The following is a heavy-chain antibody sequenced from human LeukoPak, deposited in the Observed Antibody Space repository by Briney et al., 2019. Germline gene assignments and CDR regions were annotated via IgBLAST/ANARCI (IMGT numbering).Heavy chain of an antibody. D-gene: IGHD3-22*01. CDR3: ARDRPHGGSGYFFDY. V-gene: IGHV4-4*07. Sequence: SETLSLTCTVSGGSISSYYWSWIRQPAGKGLEWIGRIYTSGSTNYNPSLKSRVTMSVDTPKNQFSLKLSSVTAADTAVYYCARDRPHGGSGYFFDYWGQGTLVTVSS. CDR2: IYTSGST. J-gene: IGHJ4*02. CDR1: GGSISSYY.